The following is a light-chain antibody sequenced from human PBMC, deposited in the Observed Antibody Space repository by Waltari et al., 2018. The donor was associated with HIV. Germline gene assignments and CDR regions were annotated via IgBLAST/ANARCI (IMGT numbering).Light chain of an antibody. Sequence: QSALTQPASVSGSPGQSITISCTGTSSDVGGYSYVSWYQQHPGQAPKLIIYDVTKGPSGVSNRFSGSKSGNTASLTISGLQAEDEADYYCCSYAGSSTLVFGGGTKLTVL. V-gene: IGLV2-23*02. CDR2: DVT. CDR3: CSYAGSSTLV. CDR1: SSDVGGYSY. J-gene: IGLJ3*02.